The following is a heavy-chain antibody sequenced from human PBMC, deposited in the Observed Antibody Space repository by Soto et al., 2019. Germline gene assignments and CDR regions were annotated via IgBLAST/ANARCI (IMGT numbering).Heavy chain of an antibody. CDR3: ARRNLFFDY. J-gene: IGHJ4*02. CDR1: GGSISSYY. V-gene: IGHV4-59*08. CDR2: VYHSGSR. Sequence: KTSETLSLTCTVSGGSISSYYWSWIRQPPGKGLEWIGFVYHSGSRNYDPSLKSRVTISVDTSKNQFFLKLTSVTAADTALYYCARRNLFFDYWGQGALVTVSS.